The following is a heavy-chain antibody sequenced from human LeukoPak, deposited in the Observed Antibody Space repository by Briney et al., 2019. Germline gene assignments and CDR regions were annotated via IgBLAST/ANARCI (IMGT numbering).Heavy chain of an antibody. Sequence: ASVRVSCKASGYTFTGYDINWVRQAPGQGLEWMGWMNPDTGDTGYAPNFQGRVAMTRDTSKDTAYMELTGLTSQDTAIYYCTRGSLSGSSRDYWGQGTLVTVSS. J-gene: IGHJ4*02. CDR3: TRGSLSGSSRDY. CDR2: MNPDTGDT. D-gene: IGHD3-10*01. V-gene: IGHV1-8*01. CDR1: GYTFTGYD.